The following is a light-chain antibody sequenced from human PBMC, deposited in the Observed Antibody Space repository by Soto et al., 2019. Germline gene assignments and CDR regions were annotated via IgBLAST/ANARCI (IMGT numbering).Light chain of an antibody. CDR3: QQRSNWPLT. V-gene: IGKV3-11*01. CDR1: QSVSSN. CDR2: DAS. Sequence: EIALTQSPATLSLSPVEIATLSCRASQSVSSNLAWYQQKPGQAPRLLIYDASNRATGIPARFSGSGSGTDFTLTISSLEPEDFAVYYCQQRSNWPLTFGPGTKVDI. J-gene: IGKJ3*01.